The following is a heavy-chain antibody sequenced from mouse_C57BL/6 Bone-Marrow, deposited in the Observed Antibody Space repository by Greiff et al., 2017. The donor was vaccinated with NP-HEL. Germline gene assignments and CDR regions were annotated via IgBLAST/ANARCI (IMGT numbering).Heavy chain of an antibody. J-gene: IGHJ3*01. V-gene: IGHV14-1*01. CDR2: IDPEDGDT. D-gene: IGHD1-1*01. CDR1: GFNIKDYY. CDR3: TTRSTTVGRFAY. Sequence: EVKLQQSGAELVRPGASVKLSCTASGFNIKDYYMHWVKQRPEQGLEWIGRIDPEDGDTEYAPKFQGKATMTADTSSNTAYLQLSSLTSEDTAVYYCTTRSTTVGRFAYWGQGTLVTVSA.